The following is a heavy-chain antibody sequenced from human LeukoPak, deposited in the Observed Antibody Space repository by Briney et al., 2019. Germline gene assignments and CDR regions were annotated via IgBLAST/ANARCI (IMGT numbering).Heavy chain of an antibody. CDR1: GFTFSSYA. Sequence: PGGSLRLSCEASGFTFSSYAMHWVRQAPGKGLEWVAVISYDGSNKYYADSVKGRFTISRDNSKNTLYLQMNSLRAEDTAVYYCARDVLGEPTYYFDYWGQGTLVTVSS. V-gene: IGHV3-30*04. D-gene: IGHD3-16*01. J-gene: IGHJ4*02. CDR2: ISYDGSNK. CDR3: ARDVLGEPTYYFDY.